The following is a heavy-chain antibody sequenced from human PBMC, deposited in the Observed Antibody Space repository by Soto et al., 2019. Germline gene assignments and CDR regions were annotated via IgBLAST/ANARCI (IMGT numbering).Heavy chain of an antibody. CDR2: IYHSGST. J-gene: IGHJ3*02. V-gene: IGHV4-30-2*01. Sequence: QLQLQESGSGLVKPSQTLSLTCAVSGGSISSGGYSWSWIRQPPGKGLEWIGYIYHSGSTYYNPSLKSRVTISVDRSKNQFSLKLSSVTAADTAVYYCARYCSGGSCYGSDAFDIWGQGTMVTVSS. D-gene: IGHD2-15*01. CDR1: GGSISSGGYS. CDR3: ARYCSGGSCYGSDAFDI.